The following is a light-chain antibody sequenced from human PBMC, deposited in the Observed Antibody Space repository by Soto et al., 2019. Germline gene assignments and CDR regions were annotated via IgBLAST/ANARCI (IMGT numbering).Light chain of an antibody. Sequence: EIVLTQSPATLSVSPGESATVSCRASQSISSNLAWYQQKPGQSPRLLIYGASSRATGVPVRFSGSGSGVAFTLTISGLQSEDFAVYHCQKYNQWPGKCGQGNTGDIK. CDR1: QSISSN. V-gene: IGKV3-15*01. J-gene: IGKJ1*01. CDR2: GAS. CDR3: QKYNQWPGK.